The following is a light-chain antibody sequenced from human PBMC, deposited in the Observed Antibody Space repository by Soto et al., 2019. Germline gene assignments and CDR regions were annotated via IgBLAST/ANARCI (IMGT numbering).Light chain of an antibody. J-gene: IGKJ4*01. CDR2: GAS. V-gene: IGKV3-20*01. CDR1: QSVSSSY. CDR3: QQYGSSPVRT. Sequence: EIVLTQSPGTLSLSPGERATLSCRASQSVSSSYLAWYQQKPGQAPRLLIYGASSRATGIPDRFSGSGSGTDFTLTISRLEPEDFAVYYCQQYGSSPVRTFGGGTKVDIK.